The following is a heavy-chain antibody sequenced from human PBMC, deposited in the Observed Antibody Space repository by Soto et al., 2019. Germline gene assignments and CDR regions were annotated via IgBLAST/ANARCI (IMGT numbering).Heavy chain of an antibody. Sequence: QVQLVQSGAEVKKPGSSVKVSCKASGDTFSSYAINWVRQAPGQGLEWMGGSIPMFGTANYAQKFKGRMTITAGESTSTVYMKLSSLRSEDTAVYYCARVSPAHYYDSIGYYSPLDYWGRGTLATVSS. J-gene: IGHJ4*02. CDR2: SIPMFGTA. D-gene: IGHD3-22*01. CDR1: GDTFSSYA. V-gene: IGHV1-69*01. CDR3: ARVSPAHYYDSIGYYSPLDY.